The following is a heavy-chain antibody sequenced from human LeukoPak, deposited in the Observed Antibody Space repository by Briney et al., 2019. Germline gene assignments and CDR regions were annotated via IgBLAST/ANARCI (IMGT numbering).Heavy chain of an antibody. CDR2: INPNSGGT. Sequence: AASVTVSCKASGYTFTGYYMHWVRQAPGQGLGWMGWINPNSGGTNYAQKFQGRVTMTRDTSISTAYMELSRLRSDDTAVYYCARTHFYVWGSYRYGRYFDYWGQGTLVTVSS. D-gene: IGHD3-16*02. V-gene: IGHV1-2*02. CDR3: ARTHFYVWGSYRYGRYFDY. J-gene: IGHJ4*02. CDR1: GYTFTGYY.